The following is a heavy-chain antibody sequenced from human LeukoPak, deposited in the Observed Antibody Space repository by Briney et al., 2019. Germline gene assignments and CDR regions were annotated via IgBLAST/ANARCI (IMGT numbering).Heavy chain of an antibody. CDR2: IYHSGST. D-gene: IGHD3-22*01. CDR3: ARPTYYYDSSGRGLYNWFDP. CDR1: GYSISSGYY. J-gene: IGHJ5*02. Sequence: KPSETLSLTCTVSGYSISSGYYWGWIRPPPGKGLEGIGSIYHSGSTYYNPSLKSRVTISVDTSKNQFSLKLSSVTAADTAVYYCARPTYYYDSSGRGLYNWFDPWGQGTLVTVSS. V-gene: IGHV4-38-2*02.